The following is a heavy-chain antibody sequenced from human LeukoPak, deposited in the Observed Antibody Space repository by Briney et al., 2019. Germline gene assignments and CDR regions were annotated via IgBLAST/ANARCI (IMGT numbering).Heavy chain of an antibody. Sequence: SETLSLTRTVSGVSLSSSNFFWGWVPQPPREGLEWIGSIYYSGNTYYNASLKSQVSISIDTSKNQFSLRLTSVTAADTAVYYCARQTGSGLFILPGGQGTLVTVSS. CDR3: ARQTGSGLFILP. J-gene: IGHJ4*02. V-gene: IGHV4-39*01. D-gene: IGHD3/OR15-3a*01. CDR1: GVSLSSSNFF. CDR2: IYYSGNT.